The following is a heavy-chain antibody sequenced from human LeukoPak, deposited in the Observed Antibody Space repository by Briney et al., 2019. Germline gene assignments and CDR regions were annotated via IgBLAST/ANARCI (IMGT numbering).Heavy chain of an antibody. Sequence: GGSLRLSCAASGFTFSDYYMSWIRQAPGKGLEWVSYISSSGSTIYYADSVKGRFTISRDNSKNTLYLQMNSLRAEDTAVYYCAKPSRVYDILTGPSYYFDYWGQGTLVTVSS. J-gene: IGHJ4*02. CDR2: ISSSGSTI. CDR1: GFTFSDYY. CDR3: AKPSRVYDILTGPSYYFDY. V-gene: IGHV3-11*04. D-gene: IGHD3-9*01.